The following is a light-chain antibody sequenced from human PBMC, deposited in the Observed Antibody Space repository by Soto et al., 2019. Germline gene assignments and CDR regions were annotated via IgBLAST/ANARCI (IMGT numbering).Light chain of an antibody. V-gene: IGLV2-11*01. CDR2: DVY. CDR3: CSYEGTHSSVV. J-gene: IGLJ2*01. Sequence: QSALTQPRSVSGSLGHSVTIPCTGTSSDVGGYNYVSWYQHHPGKAPKIVIYDVYKWPPGVSDRFSGSKSGNTASLTISGLQAEDEADYYCCSYEGTHSSVVFGGGTKLTVL. CDR1: SSDVGGYNY.